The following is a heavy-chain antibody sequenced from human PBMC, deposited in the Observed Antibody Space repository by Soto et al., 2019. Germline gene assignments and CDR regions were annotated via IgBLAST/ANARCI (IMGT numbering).Heavy chain of an antibody. J-gene: IGHJ4*02. Sequence: PGWSLRLSCAGSGFTPTTTPLSWVRQPPGKGLEWVTTISGTASRTYYVDSVKGRFFISRDNSKNTVTLQMNNLTVDDTAVYYCATTFRYFDNWGQGTRVTVXS. V-gene: IGHV3-23*01. D-gene: IGHD3-9*01. CDR1: GFTPTTTP. CDR2: ISGTASRT. CDR3: ATTFRYFDN.